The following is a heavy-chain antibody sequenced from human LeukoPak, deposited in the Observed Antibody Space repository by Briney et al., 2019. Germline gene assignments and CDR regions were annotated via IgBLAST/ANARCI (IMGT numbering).Heavy chain of an antibody. CDR2: VYNGGST. D-gene: IGHD3-22*01. Sequence: GGSLRLSCAASGFTVSSKYMSWVRQAPGKGLEWVSVVYNGGSTNYADSVKGRFTISRDNSKNTLYLQMNSLRAEDTAVYYCARFLDSSATPFDYWGQGTLVTVSS. CDR1: GFTVSSKY. J-gene: IGHJ4*02. V-gene: IGHV3-53*01. CDR3: ARFLDSSATPFDY.